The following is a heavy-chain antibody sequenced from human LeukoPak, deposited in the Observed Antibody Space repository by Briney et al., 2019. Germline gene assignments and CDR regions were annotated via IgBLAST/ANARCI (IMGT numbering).Heavy chain of an antibody. CDR3: ARGSTSGYDGDY. CDR1: GFTFSSYS. CDR2: ISGSGGST. Sequence: PGGSLRLSCAASGFTFSSYSMSWVRQAPGKGLEWVSAISGSGGSTYYADSVKGRFTISRDNAKNSLYLQMNSLRAEDTAVYYCARGSTSGYDGDYWGQGTLVTVSS. J-gene: IGHJ4*02. V-gene: IGHV3-23*01. D-gene: IGHD5-12*01.